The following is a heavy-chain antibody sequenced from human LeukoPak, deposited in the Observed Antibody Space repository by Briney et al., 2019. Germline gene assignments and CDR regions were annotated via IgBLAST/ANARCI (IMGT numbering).Heavy chain of an antibody. CDR1: GYTFTGYY. Sequence: VASVKVSCKASGYTFTGYYMHWVRQAPGQGLEWMGWINPNSGGTNYAQKFQGRVTMTRDTSISTAYMELSRLRSDDTAVYYCARARGSGSYYYYYYMDVWGKGTTVTVSS. CDR2: INPNSGGT. D-gene: IGHD3-10*01. J-gene: IGHJ6*03. CDR3: ARARGSGSYYYYYYMDV. V-gene: IGHV1-2*02.